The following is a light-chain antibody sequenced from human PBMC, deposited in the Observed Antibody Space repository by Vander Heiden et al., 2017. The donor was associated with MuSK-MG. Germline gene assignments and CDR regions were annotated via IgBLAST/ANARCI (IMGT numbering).Light chain of an antibody. J-gene: IGKJ1*01. CDR2: GAS. Sequence: EIVLTQSPGPLSLSPGERATLSRRASQSVSSSYLAWYQQKPGQAPRLLIYGASSRATGIPDRFSGSGSGTDFTLTISRLEPEDFAVYYCQQYGSSSWTFGQGTKVEIK. V-gene: IGKV3-20*01. CDR3: QQYGSSSWT. CDR1: QSVSSSY.